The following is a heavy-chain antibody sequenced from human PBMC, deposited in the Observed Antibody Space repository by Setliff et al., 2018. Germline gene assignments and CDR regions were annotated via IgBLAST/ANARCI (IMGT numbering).Heavy chain of an antibody. J-gene: IGHJ4*02. CDR1: GFTFSSYG. CDR3: AKGLPYDILTGTFLDY. CDR2: IRYDGSNK. V-gene: IGHV3-30*02. Sequence: PGGSLRLSCAASGFTFSSYGMHWVRQAPGKGLEWVAVIRYDGSNKYYADSVKGRFTISRDNSKNTLYLQMNSLRAEDTAVYYCAKGLPYDILTGTFLDYWGQGTLVTVSS. D-gene: IGHD3-9*01.